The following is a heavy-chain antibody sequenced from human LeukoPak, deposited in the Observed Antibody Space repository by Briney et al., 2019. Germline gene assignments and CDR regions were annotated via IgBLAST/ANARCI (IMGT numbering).Heavy chain of an antibody. CDR2: IRGSGGST. V-gene: IGHV3-23*01. CDR1: GFTFSSYA. Sequence: PGGSLRLSCAASGFTFSSYAMSWVRQAPGKGLEWVSAIRGSGGSTYYADSVKSRFTISRDNSKNTLYLQMNSLRAEDTAVYYCAKDRPSTGYSSSWYGSHFDYWGQGTLVTVSS. J-gene: IGHJ4*02. CDR3: AKDRPSTGYSSSWYGSHFDY. D-gene: IGHD6-13*01.